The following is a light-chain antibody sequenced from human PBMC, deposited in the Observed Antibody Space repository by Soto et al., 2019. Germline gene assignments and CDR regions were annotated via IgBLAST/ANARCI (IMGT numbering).Light chain of an antibody. CDR1: QSVSSY. CDR2: DAS. V-gene: IGKV3-11*01. CDR3: QQRDNWPRGA. J-gene: IGKJ1*01. Sequence: EIVLTQSPATLSLSPGERATLSCRASQSVSSYLACYQHKPGQAPRLLIYDASNRATGIPARFSGSGSGTDFTLTISSLEPEDFAVYYCQQRDNWPRGAFGQGTKVEIK.